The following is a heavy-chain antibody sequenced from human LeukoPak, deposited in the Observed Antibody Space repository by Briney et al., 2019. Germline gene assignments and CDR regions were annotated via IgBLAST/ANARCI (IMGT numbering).Heavy chain of an antibody. CDR3: ARTRYYYNSRSYGAPYYFDY. V-gene: IGHV4-59*01. CDR2: GYYSGTT. D-gene: IGHD3-10*01. J-gene: IGHJ4*02. Sequence: SETLSLTCTASGGSIKSNYWSWIRQPPGKGLEWIGYGYYSGTTNYNPSFKSRVTISLDTSKSQFSLKLRFVTTADTAVYYCARTRYYYNSRSYGAPYYFDYWGQGTLVTVSS. CDR1: GGSIKSNY.